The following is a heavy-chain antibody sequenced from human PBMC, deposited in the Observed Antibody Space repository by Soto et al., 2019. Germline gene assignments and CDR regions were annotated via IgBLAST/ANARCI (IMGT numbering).Heavy chain of an antibody. J-gene: IGHJ5*01. D-gene: IGHD3-22*01. V-gene: IGHV4-34*01. Sequence: QVQLQQWGAGLLKPSETLSLTCAVYGGSFSGHSWTWIRQSPGKGLEWIGDINHSGRVNYSPSLKSRVTLSLATSKNQSSLTLRAVTAADTAMYYCSTRAYDTNGYYRFDPWGQGTLVTVSS. CDR3: STRAYDTNGYYRFDP. CDR2: INHSGRV. CDR1: GGSFSGHS.